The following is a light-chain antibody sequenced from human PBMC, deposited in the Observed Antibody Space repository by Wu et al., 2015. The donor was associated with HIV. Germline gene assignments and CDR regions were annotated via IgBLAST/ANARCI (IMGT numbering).Light chain of an antibody. V-gene: IGKV1-8*01. CDR2: GAS. CDR3: QQYDTFPFT. J-gene: IGKJ4*01. CDR1: LGIRQY. Sequence: AIQMTQSPSYLSASPGDTVTITCRASLGIRQYLGWYQQKPGRAPKLMIYGASTLESGVPSRFTGSGSGTHFSLTITCLQSEDFATYYCQQYDTFPFTFGGGPRWTSN.